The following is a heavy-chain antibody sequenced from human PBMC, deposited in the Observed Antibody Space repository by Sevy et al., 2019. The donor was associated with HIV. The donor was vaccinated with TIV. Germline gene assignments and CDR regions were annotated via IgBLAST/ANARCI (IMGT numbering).Heavy chain of an antibody. J-gene: IGHJ4*02. CDR3: ATSPYCSSTSCYRFDY. CDR1: GYNLTELS. CDR2: FDPEDGET. V-gene: IGHV1-24*01. Sequence: ASVKVSCKVSGYNLTELSMHWVRQAPGKGLEWMGGFDPEDGETIYAQKFQGRVTMTEDTSTDTAYMELSSLRSEDTAVYYSATSPYCSSTSCYRFDYWGQGTLVTVSS. D-gene: IGHD2-2*01.